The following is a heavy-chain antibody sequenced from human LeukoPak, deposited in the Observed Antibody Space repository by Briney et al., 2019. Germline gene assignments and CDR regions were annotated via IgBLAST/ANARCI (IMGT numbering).Heavy chain of an antibody. D-gene: IGHD3-22*01. CDR3: AKEGDDSSGYLDYYYYGMDV. CDR2: ISGSGGST. V-gene: IGHV3-23*01. CDR1: GFTFSSYA. Sequence: GGSLRLSCAASGFTFSSYAMSWVRQAPGKGLEWVSAISGSGGSTYYADSEKGRFTISRDNSKNTLYLQMNSLRAEDTAVYHCAKEGDDSSGYLDYYYYGMDVWGQGTTVTVSS. J-gene: IGHJ6*02.